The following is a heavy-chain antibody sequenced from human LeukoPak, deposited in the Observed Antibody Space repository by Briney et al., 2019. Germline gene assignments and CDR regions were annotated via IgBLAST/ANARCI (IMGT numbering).Heavy chain of an antibody. CDR1: GFTFSNAW. V-gene: IGHV3-15*01. CDR2: IKRKTDGGTT. J-gene: IGHJ4*02. D-gene: IGHD6-6*01. Sequence: PGGSLRLSCAAAGFTFSNAWMSWVRQAPGRGLEWVGRIKRKTDGGTTDYATPVKGRPTISRDDSKNTLYLQMNSLKTEDTAVYYCTTVLVHDWGQGTLVTVSS. CDR3: TTVLVHD.